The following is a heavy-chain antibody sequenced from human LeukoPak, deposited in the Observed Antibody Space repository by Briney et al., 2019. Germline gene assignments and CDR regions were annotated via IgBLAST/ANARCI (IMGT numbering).Heavy chain of an antibody. CDR3: ARGSVDIVVVPAAIRFDP. J-gene: IGHJ5*02. Sequence: SQTLSLTCTVSGGSISSGDYCWSWIRQPPGKGLEWIGYIYYSGSTYYNPSLKSRVTISVDTSKNQFSLKLSSVTAADTAVYYCARGSVDIVVVPAAIRFDPWGQGTLVTVSS. CDR2: IYYSGST. V-gene: IGHV4-30-4*08. CDR1: GGSISSGDYC. D-gene: IGHD2-2*03.